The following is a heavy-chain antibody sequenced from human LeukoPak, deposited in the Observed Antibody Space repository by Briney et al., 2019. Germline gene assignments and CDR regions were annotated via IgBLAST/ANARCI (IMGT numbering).Heavy chain of an antibody. CDR1: GGSISSSSYY. CDR2: IYYSGST. Sequence: PSETLSLTCTVSGGSISSSSYYWGWIRQPPGKGLEWIGSIYYSGSTYYNPSLKSRVTISVDTSKNQFSLKLSSVTAADTAVYYCARRPTRKGRYYMDVWGKGTTVTISS. J-gene: IGHJ6*03. CDR3: ARRPTRKGRYYMDV. V-gene: IGHV4-39*07. D-gene: IGHD1-1*01.